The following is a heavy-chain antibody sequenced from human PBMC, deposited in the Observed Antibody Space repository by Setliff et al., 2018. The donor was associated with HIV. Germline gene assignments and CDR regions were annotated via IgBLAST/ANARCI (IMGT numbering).Heavy chain of an antibody. CDR3: ARLSRRGLDY. J-gene: IGHJ4*02. V-gene: IGHV4-34*01. D-gene: IGHD3-10*01. CDR1: GGSFSGYY. CDR2: INHSGST. Sequence: PSETLSLTCAVYGGSFSGYYWSWIRQPPGKGLEWIGEINHSGSTNYNPSLKSRVTISVDTSKNQFSLKLSSVTAADTAVYYCARLSRRGLDYWGQGTLVTSPQ.